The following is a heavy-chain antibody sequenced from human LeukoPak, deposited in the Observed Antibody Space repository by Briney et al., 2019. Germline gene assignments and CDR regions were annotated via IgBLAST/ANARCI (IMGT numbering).Heavy chain of an antibody. D-gene: IGHD6-13*01. V-gene: IGHV3-7*03. CDR2: IKQDGSEK. CDR3: ARDRSGYSSTWSGDDAFDI. J-gene: IGHJ3*02. CDR1: GFTFSSYW. Sequence: PGGSLRLSCAASGFTFSSYWMNWVRHAPGKGLEWVANIKQDGSEKYYVDSVKGRFTISRDNAKNSLYLQMNSLTAEDTAVYYCARDRSGYSSTWSGDDAFDIWGQGTMVTVSS.